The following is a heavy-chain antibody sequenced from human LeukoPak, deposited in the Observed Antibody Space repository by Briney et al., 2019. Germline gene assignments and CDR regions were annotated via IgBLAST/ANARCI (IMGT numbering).Heavy chain of an antibody. Sequence: SETLSLTCAVYGGSFSGYYWSWIRQPPGKGLEWIGEINHSGSTNYNPSLKSRVTISVDTSKNQFSLKLNSLTAEDTAVYYCARHVVAVGFDYWGQGTLVTVSS. CDR1: GGSFSGYY. V-gene: IGHV4-34*01. J-gene: IGHJ4*02. CDR2: INHSGST. D-gene: IGHD3-22*01. CDR3: ARHVVAVGFDY.